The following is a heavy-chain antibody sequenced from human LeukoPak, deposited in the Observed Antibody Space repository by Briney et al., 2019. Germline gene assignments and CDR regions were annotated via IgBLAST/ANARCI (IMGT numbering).Heavy chain of an antibody. CDR2: ISGNGGNT. V-gene: IGHV3-23*01. Sequence: GGSLRLSCVASGFTFSSNGMTWVRQAPGKGLEWVSAISGNGGNTYYADSVKGRFTISRDNSNNTLYLQMNSLRAEDTAVYYCAKEKRWIFGVVSDYWGQGTLVTVSS. CDR1: GFTFSSNG. D-gene: IGHD3-3*01. J-gene: IGHJ4*02. CDR3: AKEKRWIFGVVSDY.